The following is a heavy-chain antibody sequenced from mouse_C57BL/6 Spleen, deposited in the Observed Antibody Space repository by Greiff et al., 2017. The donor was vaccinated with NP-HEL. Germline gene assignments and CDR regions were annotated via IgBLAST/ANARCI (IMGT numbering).Heavy chain of an antibody. CDR1: GFTFTDYY. CDR3: ARDYGSSYAMDY. J-gene: IGHJ4*01. D-gene: IGHD1-1*01. V-gene: IGHV7-3*01. Sequence: EVQLVESGGGLVQPGGSLSLSCAASGFTFTDYYMSWVRQPPGKALEWLGFIRNKANGYTTEYSASVKGRFTISRANSQSILYLQMNALRAEDSATYYCARDYGSSYAMDYWGQGTSVTVSS. CDR2: IRNKANGYTT.